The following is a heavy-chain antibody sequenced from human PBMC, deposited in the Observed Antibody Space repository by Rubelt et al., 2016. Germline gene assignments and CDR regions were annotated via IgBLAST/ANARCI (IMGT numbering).Heavy chain of an antibody. CDR3: ARTKTVEMATIPLAY. D-gene: IGHD5-24*01. J-gene: IGHJ4*02. CDR1: GYTFTSHY. Sequence: QVQLVQSGAEVKKPGASVKVSCKASGYTFTSHYMHWVRQAPGQGLEWMGIINPSGGSTSYEQKFQGRVTMTRDTSASTGYMELSSLRSEDTAVYYCARTKTVEMATIPLAYWGQGTLVTVSS. CDR2: INPSGGST. V-gene: IGHV1-46*01.